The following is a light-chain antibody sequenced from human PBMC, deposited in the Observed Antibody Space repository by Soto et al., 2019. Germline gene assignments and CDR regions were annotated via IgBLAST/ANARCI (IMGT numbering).Light chain of an antibody. CDR1: QSVGTF. CDR3: QHRTNWPRT. Sequence: EIVLTQSPATLSLSPGERATLSCRASQSVGTFLAWYQQKPGQAPRLLIYDASNRATGIPARFSGTGSGTDSALTTSSVEPEDFAVYYCQHRTNWPRTFGQGTKLDIK. V-gene: IGKV3-11*01. J-gene: IGKJ2*01. CDR2: DAS.